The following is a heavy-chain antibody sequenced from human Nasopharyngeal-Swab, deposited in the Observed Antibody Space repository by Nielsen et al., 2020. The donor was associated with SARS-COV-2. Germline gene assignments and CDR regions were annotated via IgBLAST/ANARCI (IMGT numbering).Heavy chain of an antibody. J-gene: IGHJ4*02. Sequence: SETLSLTCTVSGGSTSSGSYYWSWIRQPAGKGLEWIGRFYTTGSTDYNPSLKSRVTISVDTSKNQFSLKLSSVTAADTAVYYCARTDGYSYGYYFDYWGQGTLVTVSS. D-gene: IGHD5-18*01. V-gene: IGHV4-61*02. CDR3: ARTDGYSYGYYFDY. CDR2: FYTTGST. CDR1: GGSTSSGSYY.